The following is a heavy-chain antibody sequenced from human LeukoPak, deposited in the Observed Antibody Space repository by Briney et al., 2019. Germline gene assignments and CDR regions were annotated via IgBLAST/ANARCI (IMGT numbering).Heavy chain of an antibody. V-gene: IGHV3-23*01. CDR3: AKDSFVGTTSFLDS. Sequence: QTGGSLRLSCAASGFTFSSYAMSWVRQAPGKGLEWVSAISGSGGSTYYADSVKGRFTVSRDNSKRSLYLHLTSLTPEDTALYYCAKDSFVGTTSFLDSWGQGTLVIVSS. D-gene: IGHD1-26*01. CDR1: GFTFSSYA. J-gene: IGHJ4*02. CDR2: ISGSGGST.